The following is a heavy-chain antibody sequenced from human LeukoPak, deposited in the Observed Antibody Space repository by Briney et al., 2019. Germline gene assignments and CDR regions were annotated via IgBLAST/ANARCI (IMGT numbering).Heavy chain of an antibody. CDR1: GFTFSSYS. V-gene: IGHV3-21*01. J-gene: IGHJ6*02. D-gene: IGHD2-2*01. Sequence: GGSLRLSCAASGFTFSSYSMNWVRQAPGKGLEWVSSISSSSSYIYYADSVKGRFTISRDNAKNSLYLQMNSLRAEDTAVYYCARDHACSSTSCPPNNYYYYYGMDVWGQGTTVTVSS. CDR3: ARDHACSSTSCPPNNYYYYYGMDV. CDR2: ISSSSSYI.